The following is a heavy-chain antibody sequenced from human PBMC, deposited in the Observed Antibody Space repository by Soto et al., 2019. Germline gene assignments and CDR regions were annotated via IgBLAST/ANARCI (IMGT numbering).Heavy chain of an antibody. D-gene: IGHD3-16*01. Sequence: EVQLVESGGGLVQPGGSLRLSCVASGFTFSRSRVHWVRQAPGKGLVWVSRINSDGSGTYYADSVKGRFTISRDNAKNTLYLQMNSLRAEDTALYYCASHRGERQQRDYWGQGTLVTVSS. CDR3: ASHRGERQQRDY. CDR1: GFTFSRSR. V-gene: IGHV3-74*02. J-gene: IGHJ4*02. CDR2: INSDGSGT.